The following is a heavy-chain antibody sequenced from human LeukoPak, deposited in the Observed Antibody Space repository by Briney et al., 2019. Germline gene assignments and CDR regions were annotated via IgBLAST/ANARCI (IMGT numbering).Heavy chain of an antibody. CDR2: INPNSGGT. D-gene: IGHD1-1*01. Sequence: GASVKVSCKASGYTFTGHYMHWMRQAPGQGLDWMGRINPNSGGTNYARKFQGRATMTRDTSISTGYMELSRLRSDDTAVYYCARGGAVLGTKYNWFDPWGQGTLVTVSS. CDR3: ARGGAVLGTKYNWFDP. CDR1: GYTFTGHY. V-gene: IGHV1-2*06. J-gene: IGHJ5*02.